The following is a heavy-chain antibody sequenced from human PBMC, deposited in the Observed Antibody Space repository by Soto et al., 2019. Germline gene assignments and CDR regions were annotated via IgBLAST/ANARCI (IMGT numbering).Heavy chain of an antibody. D-gene: IGHD2-15*01. CDR3: VREGDCSGGTCFSGLHY. CDR1: GFTFSNFC. J-gene: IGHJ4*02. CDR2: IKHDGSET. Sequence: PGGSLRLSCAASGFTFSNFCMTWVRQAPGKGLEWVANIKHDGSETYYVNSVKGRFTISRDNARSSLYLQMNSLRFEDTAVYYCVREGDCSGGTCFSGLHYWGQGTLVTVSS. V-gene: IGHV3-7*01.